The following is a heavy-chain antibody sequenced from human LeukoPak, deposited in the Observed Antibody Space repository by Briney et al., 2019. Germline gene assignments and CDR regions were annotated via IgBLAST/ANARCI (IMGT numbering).Heavy chain of an antibody. J-gene: IGHJ4*02. CDR2: INHSGST. V-gene: IGHV4-34*01. CDR1: GGSFSGYY. Sequence: PSETLSLTCAVYGGSFSGYYWSWIRQPPGKGLEWIGEINHSGSTNYNPPLKSRVTISVDTSKNQFSLKLSFVTAADTAVYYCARVGGTYYYDSSGPQGDYWGQGTLVTVSS. CDR3: ARVGGTYYYDSSGPQGDY. D-gene: IGHD3-22*01.